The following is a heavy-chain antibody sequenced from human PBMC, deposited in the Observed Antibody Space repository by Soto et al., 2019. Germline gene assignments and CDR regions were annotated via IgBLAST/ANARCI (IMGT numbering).Heavy chain of an antibody. Sequence: ASVKVSCKASGGTFSSYTISWVRQAPGQGLEWMGRIIPILGIANYAQKFQGRVTITADKSTSTAYMELSSLRSEDTALYYCAKDGDEADVAVIVGYCSRGTLVTVSS. J-gene: IGHJ4*02. V-gene: IGHV1-69*02. D-gene: IGHD7-27*01. CDR2: IIPILGIA. CDR3: AKDGDEADVAVIVGY. CDR1: GGTFSSYT.